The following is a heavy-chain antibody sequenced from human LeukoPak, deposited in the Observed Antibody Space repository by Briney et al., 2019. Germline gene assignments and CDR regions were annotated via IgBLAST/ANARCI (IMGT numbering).Heavy chain of an antibody. CDR2: IYYSGTT. J-gene: IGHJ4*02. Sequence: SETLSLTCTVSGGSISSSSRYWGWIRQPPGKGLEWIGSIYYSGTTYYSPSLKSRVTISVDTSKNQFSLKLSSVTAADTAVYYCARCSEMITFGGDQQDLYYFDYWGQGTLVTVSS. CDR3: ARCSEMITFGGDQQDLYYFDY. CDR1: GGSISSSSRY. V-gene: IGHV4-39*07. D-gene: IGHD3-16*01.